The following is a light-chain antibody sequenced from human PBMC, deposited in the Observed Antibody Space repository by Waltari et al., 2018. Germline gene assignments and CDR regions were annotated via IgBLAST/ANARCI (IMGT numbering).Light chain of an antibody. CDR3: SSYTSSSVV. CDR1: SRDVGGYNY. V-gene: IGLV2-14*01. J-gene: IGLJ2*01. CDR2: DVS. Sequence: QSALTQPASVSGSPGQSITISCTVTSRDVGGYNYVSWYQQHPGKAPKLLIYDVSKRPSGVSNRFSGSKSGNTASLTISGLQAEDEADYYCSSYTSSSVVFGGGTKLTVL.